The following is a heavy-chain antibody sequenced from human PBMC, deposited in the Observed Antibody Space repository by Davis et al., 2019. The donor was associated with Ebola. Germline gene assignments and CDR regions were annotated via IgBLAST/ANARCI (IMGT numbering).Heavy chain of an antibody. V-gene: IGHV1-46*01. CDR2: INPSGGST. Sequence: ASVKVSCKASGYTFTSYYMHWVRQAPGQGLEWRGIINPSGGSTSYAQKFQGRVTMTRDTSTSTVYMELSSLRSEDTAVYYCARDFTMIVVVDYYYYYYGMDVWGQGTTVTVSS. CDR1: GYTFTSYY. CDR3: ARDFTMIVVVDYYYYYYGMDV. D-gene: IGHD3-22*01. J-gene: IGHJ6*02.